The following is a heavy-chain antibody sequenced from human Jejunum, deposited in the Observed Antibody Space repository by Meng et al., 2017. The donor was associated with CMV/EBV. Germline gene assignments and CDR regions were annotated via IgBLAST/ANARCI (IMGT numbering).Heavy chain of an antibody. CDR2: ISSSGSTI. CDR3: IRGPYGADSWYDY. CDR1: VFTFSDYY. J-gene: IGHJ4*02. Sequence: SVFTFSDYYMSWIRQAPGKGLEWVSYISSSGSTIYYADSVKGRFTISRDNAKSTLYLQMNSLTAEDTAVYYCIRGPYGADSWYDYWGQGTLVTVSS. D-gene: IGHD4-17*01. V-gene: IGHV3-11*04.